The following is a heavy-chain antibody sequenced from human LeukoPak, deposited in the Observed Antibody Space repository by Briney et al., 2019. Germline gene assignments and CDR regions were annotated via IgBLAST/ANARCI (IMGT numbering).Heavy chain of an antibody. V-gene: IGHV3-53*01. D-gene: IGHD4/OR15-4a*01. CDR2: IYSGGNT. J-gene: IGHJ4*02. CDR1: GFTVSSNS. CDR3: ARRAGAYSHPYDY. Sequence: PGGSLRLSCTVSGFTVSSNSMSWVRQAPGKGLEWVSFIYSGGNTHYSDSLKGRFTISRDNSENTLYLQMNSLRVEDTAVYYCARRAGAYSHPYDYWGQGTLVTVSS.